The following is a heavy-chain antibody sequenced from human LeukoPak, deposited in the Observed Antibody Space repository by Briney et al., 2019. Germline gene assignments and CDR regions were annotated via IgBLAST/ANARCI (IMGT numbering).Heavy chain of an antibody. CDR3: TRDRSRAEDD. CDR1: GFTFSSYG. Sequence: GGSLRLSCAASGFTFSSYGMHWVRQAPGKGLEWVAFIRYDGSNKYYADSVKGRFIISRDNSKNTLYLQMNSLRAEDTAVYYCTRDRSRAEDDWGQGTLVTVSS. J-gene: IGHJ4*02. V-gene: IGHV3-30*02. D-gene: IGHD1-14*01. CDR2: IRYDGSNK.